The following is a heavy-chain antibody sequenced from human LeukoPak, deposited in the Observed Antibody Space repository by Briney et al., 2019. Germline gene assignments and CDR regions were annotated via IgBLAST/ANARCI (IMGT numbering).Heavy chain of an antibody. D-gene: IGHD3-3*02. Sequence: PGGSLRLSCAASGFTFSSHWMHWVRQAPGEGLVWVSRVYNDGSTTNYADSVKGRFTISRDNAKNSLYLQMNSLRDEDTAVYYCARALPGTALAPSRWFDPWGQGTLVTVSS. CDR2: VYNDGSTT. CDR1: GFTFSSHW. J-gene: IGHJ5*02. V-gene: IGHV3-74*01. CDR3: ARALPGTALAPSRWFDP.